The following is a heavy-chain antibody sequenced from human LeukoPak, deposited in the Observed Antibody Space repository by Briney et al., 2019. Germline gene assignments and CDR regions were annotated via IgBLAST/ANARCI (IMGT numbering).Heavy chain of an antibody. J-gene: IGHJ6*02. CDR3: AREQCSGGSCNYYYFGMDV. CDR2: IPYDGSNK. Sequence: GGALRLSCATSGFTFSSYAMHWVRQAPAKGLEWEAVIPYDGSNKYYADSVKGRFTISRDNAKISLYLQMNSLRADDTAVYYCAREQCSGGSCNYYYFGMDVWGQGTTVTVSS. V-gene: IGHV3-30-3*01. D-gene: IGHD2-15*01. CDR1: GFTFSSYA.